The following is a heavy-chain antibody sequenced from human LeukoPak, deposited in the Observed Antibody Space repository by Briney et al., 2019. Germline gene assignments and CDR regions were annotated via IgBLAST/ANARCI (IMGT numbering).Heavy chain of an antibody. CDR2: IYYSGST. V-gene: IGHV4-30-4*01. CDR1: GASIRSGDYY. D-gene: IGHD4-23*01. CDR3: AREFTGGSTVVIAFDI. J-gene: IGHJ3*02. Sequence: SETLSLTCTVSGASIRSGDYYWSWIRQPPGKGLEWIGYIYYSGSTYYNPSLKSRVTISVDTSKNQFSLKLSSVTAADTAVYYCAREFTGGSTVVIAFDIWGQGTMVTVSS.